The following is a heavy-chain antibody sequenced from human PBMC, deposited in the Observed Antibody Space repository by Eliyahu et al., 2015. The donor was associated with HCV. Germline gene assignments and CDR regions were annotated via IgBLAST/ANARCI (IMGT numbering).Heavy chain of an antibody. V-gene: IGHV3-30*18. CDR2: ISYDGSNQ. Sequence: QVQLVEXGGGVVQPGRSLXLSCAAXGXXFSSFGMQWVRQAPGKGLEWVALISYDGSNQYFADSVKGRFTISRDNSKNTLYLQMNSLRVEDTAVYYCAKDGVSYWGSFDWGQGTLVTVSS. J-gene: IGHJ4*02. CDR3: AKDGVSYWGSFD. CDR1: GXXFSSFG. D-gene: IGHD7-27*01.